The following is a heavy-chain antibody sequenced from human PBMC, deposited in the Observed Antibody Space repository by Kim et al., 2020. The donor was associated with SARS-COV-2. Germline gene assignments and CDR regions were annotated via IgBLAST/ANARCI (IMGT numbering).Heavy chain of an antibody. V-gene: IGHV4-34*01. J-gene: IGHJ6*02. Sequence: SETLSLTCAVYGGSFSGYYWSWIRQPPGKGLEWIGEINHSGSTNYNPSLKSRVTISVDTSKNQFSLKLSSVTAADTAVYYCARGRYYDFWSGYYRQSENYYYYGMDVWGQGTTVTVSS. D-gene: IGHD3-3*01. CDR2: INHSGST. CDR1: GGSFSGYY. CDR3: ARGRYYDFWSGYYRQSENYYYYGMDV.